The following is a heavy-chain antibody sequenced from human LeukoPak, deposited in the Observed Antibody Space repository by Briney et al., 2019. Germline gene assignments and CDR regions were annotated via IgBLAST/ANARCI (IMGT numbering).Heavy chain of an antibody. J-gene: IGHJ6*03. CDR3: ARTFTGTHYYYIDV. CDR2: IYSSGST. V-gene: IGHV4-59*08. Sequence: PSETLSLTCTVSAGSISNYYWSWIRQPPGMGLEWIGYIYSSGSTNYNPSLKSRVTISVDTSKNQFSLKLSSVTAADTAIYYCARTFTGTHYYYIDVWGKGTTVTVSS. CDR1: AGSISNYY. D-gene: IGHD1-7*01.